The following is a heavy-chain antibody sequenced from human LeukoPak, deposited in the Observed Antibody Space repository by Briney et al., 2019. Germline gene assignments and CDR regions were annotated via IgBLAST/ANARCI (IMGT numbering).Heavy chain of an antibody. V-gene: IGHV3-21*01. D-gene: IGHD3-3*01. CDR1: GFTFSSYS. CDR2: ISSSSSYI. CDR3: AGELRFLEWPRFDP. Sequence: GGSLRLSCAASGFTFSSYSMNWVRQAPGKGLEWVSSISSSSSYIYYADSVKGRFTISRDNAKNSLYLQMNSLRAEDTAVYYCAGELRFLEWPRFDPWGQGTLVTVSS. J-gene: IGHJ5*02.